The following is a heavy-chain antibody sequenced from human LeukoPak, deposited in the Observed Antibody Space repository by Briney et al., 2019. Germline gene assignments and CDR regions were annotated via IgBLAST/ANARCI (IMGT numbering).Heavy chain of an antibody. V-gene: IGHV1-69*13. CDR2: IIPIFGTA. J-gene: IGHJ6*02. CDR3: ARDNEPYDILTGYYSYYYGMDV. Sequence: GASVKVSCKASGGTFSSYAISWVRQAPGQGLEWMGGIIPIFGTANYAQKFQGRVTITADESTSTAYMELSSLRSEDTAVYYCARDNEPYDILTGYYSYYYGMDVWGQGTTVTVSS. CDR1: GGTFSSYA. D-gene: IGHD3-9*01.